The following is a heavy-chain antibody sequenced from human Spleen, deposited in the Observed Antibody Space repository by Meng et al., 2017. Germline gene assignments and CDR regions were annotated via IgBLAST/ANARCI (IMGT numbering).Heavy chain of an antibody. CDR3: ARGLRGLRFGELHYGY. Sequence: QVQLQEWGAVLFKPSATLSLTCVVSGGSFSDYYWSWIRQPPGKGLEWIGEINHSGSTNYNPSLESRATISVDTSQNNLSLKLSSVTAADSAVYYCARGLRGLRFGELHYGYWGQGTLVTVSS. CDR1: GGSFSDYY. V-gene: IGHV4-34*01. CDR2: INHSGST. J-gene: IGHJ4*02. D-gene: IGHD3-10*01.